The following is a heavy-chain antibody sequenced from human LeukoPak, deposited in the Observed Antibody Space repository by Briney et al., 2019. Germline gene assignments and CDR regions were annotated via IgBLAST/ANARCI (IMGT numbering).Heavy chain of an antibody. CDR2: ISGSGGST. V-gene: IGHV3-23*01. Sequence: PGGSLRLPCAASGFTFSSYAMSWVRQAPGKGLEWVSAISGSGGSTYYADSVKGRFTISRDNSKNTLYLQMNSLRAEDTAVYYCAKAQYSSGWYYDYWGQGTLVTVSS. CDR1: GFTFSSYA. J-gene: IGHJ4*02. CDR3: AKAQYSSGWYYDY. D-gene: IGHD6-19*01.